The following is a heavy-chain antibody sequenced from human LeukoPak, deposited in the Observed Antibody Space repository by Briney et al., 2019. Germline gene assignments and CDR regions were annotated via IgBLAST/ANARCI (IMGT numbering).Heavy chain of an antibody. V-gene: IGHV3-48*03. CDR2: ISSSGSMI. J-gene: IGHJ4*02. D-gene: IGHD6-19*01. CDR1: GFTFSSYE. Sequence: GGSLRPSCAASGFTFSSYEMNWVRQAPGKGLEWLSYISSSGSMIYYADSVKGRFTMSRDTSQNTLYPQMNSLRAEDTAVYYCAKYTSGWFEDYWGQGTLVTVTS. CDR3: AKYTSGWFEDY.